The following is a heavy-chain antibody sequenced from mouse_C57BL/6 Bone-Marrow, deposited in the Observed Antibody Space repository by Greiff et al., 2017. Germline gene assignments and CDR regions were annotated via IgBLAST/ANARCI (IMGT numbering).Heavy chain of an antibody. Sequence: EVQLVESGGGLVKPGGSLKLSCAASGFTFSDYGMHWVRQAPEKGLEWVAYISSGSSTIYYADTVKGRFTISRDNAKNTLFLQMTSLRSEDTALDYGARHDYDCPAWFAYWGQGTVVTVSA. CDR2: ISSGSSTI. D-gene: IGHD2-4*01. CDR3: ARHDYDCPAWFAY. V-gene: IGHV5-17*01. J-gene: IGHJ3*01. CDR1: GFTFSDYG.